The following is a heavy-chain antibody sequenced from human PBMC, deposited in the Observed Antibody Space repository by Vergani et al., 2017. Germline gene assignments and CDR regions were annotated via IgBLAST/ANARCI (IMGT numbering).Heavy chain of an antibody. CDR2: ISSSSSYI. Sequence: EVQLVESGGGLVKPGGSLRLSCAASGFTFSSYSMNWVRQAPGKGLEWVSSISSSSSYIYYADSVKGRFTISRDNAKNSLYLQMNSLRAEDTAVYYCARDKRYFDWLPHYWGQGTLVTVSS. CDR1: GFTFSSYS. V-gene: IGHV3-21*01. D-gene: IGHD3-9*01. CDR3: ARDKRYFDWLPHY. J-gene: IGHJ4*02.